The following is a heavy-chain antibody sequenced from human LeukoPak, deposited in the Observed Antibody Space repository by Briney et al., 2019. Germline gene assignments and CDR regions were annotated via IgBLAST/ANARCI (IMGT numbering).Heavy chain of an antibody. CDR2: KKEDGSDK. V-gene: IGHV3-7*04. J-gene: IGHJ4*02. CDR3: ARPHDYGAS. CDR1: GFTFSSYW. Sequence: GGSLRLSCAASGFTFSSYWMSWVRQAPGKGLECLANKKEDGSDKYYVDSVKGRFTISRDNAKNSLYLQMNSLRAEDTAVYYCARPHDYGASWGQGTLVTASS.